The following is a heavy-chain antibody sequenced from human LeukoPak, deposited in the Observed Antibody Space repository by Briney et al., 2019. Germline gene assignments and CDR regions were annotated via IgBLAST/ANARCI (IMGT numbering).Heavy chain of an antibody. Sequence: GGSLRLSCAASGFTASSNYMTWVRQAPGKGLEWVSYISSSRRTISYADSVKGRFAISRDNAKNSLYLQMNSLRAEDTAVYYCARSSSRYCSGGSCYSGVLGYFDYWGQGTLVTVSS. V-gene: IGHV3-48*01. CDR3: ARSSSRYCSGGSCYSGVLGYFDY. CDR2: ISSSRRTI. J-gene: IGHJ4*02. D-gene: IGHD2-15*01. CDR1: GFTASSNY.